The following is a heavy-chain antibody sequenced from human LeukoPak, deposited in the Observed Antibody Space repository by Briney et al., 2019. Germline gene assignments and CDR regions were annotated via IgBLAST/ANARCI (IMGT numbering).Heavy chain of an antibody. CDR1: GFTFRFYG. CDR3: ARERFYSGSFYYFDY. Sequence: GGSLRLSCAASGFTFRFYGMSWVRQAPGKGLERISYIVSSGTTIYYADSVKGRFTISRDNAKNSLFLQMNSLRAEDTAVYYCARERFYSGSFYYFDYWGQGALVTVSS. J-gene: IGHJ4*02. D-gene: IGHD1-26*01. CDR2: IVSSGTTI. V-gene: IGHV3-48*03.